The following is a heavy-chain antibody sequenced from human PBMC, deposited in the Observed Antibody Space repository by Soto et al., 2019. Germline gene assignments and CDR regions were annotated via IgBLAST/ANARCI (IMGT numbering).Heavy chain of an antibody. Sequence: QVQLVQSGAEVKKPGASVKVSCKASGYTFTSYGISWVRQAPGQGLEWMGWISAYNGNTNYAQKLPGRVTMTTDTSTSTAYMELRSLRSDDTAVYYCARDRAGYYDILTGVGDIWGQGTMVTVSS. J-gene: IGHJ3*02. V-gene: IGHV1-18*01. D-gene: IGHD3-9*01. CDR3: ARDRAGYYDILTGVGDI. CDR1: GYTFTSYG. CDR2: ISAYNGNT.